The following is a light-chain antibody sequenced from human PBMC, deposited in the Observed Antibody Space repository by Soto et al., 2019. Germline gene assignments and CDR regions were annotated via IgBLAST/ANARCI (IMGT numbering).Light chain of an antibody. Sequence: DVVMTQSPLSLPVTLGQPASISCKSSQSLVRSDGNTYLTWFQQRPGQSPRRLIYRVSNRDSGVPDRFSGSGSGTDFTLKISRVEAEDVGVYYCVQTTHWPYTFGQGTKLEIQ. V-gene: IGKV2-30*02. J-gene: IGKJ2*01. CDR3: VQTTHWPYT. CDR1: QSLVRSDGNTY. CDR2: RVS.